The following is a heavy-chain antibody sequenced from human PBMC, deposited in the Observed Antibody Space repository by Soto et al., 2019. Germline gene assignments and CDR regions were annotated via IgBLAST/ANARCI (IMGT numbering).Heavy chain of an antibody. J-gene: IGHJ5*02. CDR1: GGSISSGGYY. V-gene: IGHV4-31*03. Sequence: PSETLSLTCTVSGGSISSGGYYWSWIRQHPGKGLEWIGYIYCSGSTYYNPSLKSRVTISVDTSKNQFSLKLSSVTAADTAVYYCAREELLPYNWFDPWGQGTLVTVSS. CDR3: AREELLPYNWFDP. D-gene: IGHD2-15*01. CDR2: IYCSGST.